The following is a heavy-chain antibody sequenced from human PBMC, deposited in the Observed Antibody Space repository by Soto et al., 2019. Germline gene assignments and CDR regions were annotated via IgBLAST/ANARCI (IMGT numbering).Heavy chain of an antibody. CDR3: ARDSLTGNYFDP. D-gene: IGHD1-7*01. Sequence: QLQLQESGSGLVKPSQTLSLTCAVSGGSISSGGYAWNWIRQPPGKGLEWIGYIYHSGYTSYNPSLKSRVTISVDKSKNRFSLKLSFVTAADTAVYYCARDSLTGNYFDPWGQGTLVTVSS. CDR2: IYHSGYT. J-gene: IGHJ5*02. V-gene: IGHV4-30-2*01. CDR1: GGSISSGGYA.